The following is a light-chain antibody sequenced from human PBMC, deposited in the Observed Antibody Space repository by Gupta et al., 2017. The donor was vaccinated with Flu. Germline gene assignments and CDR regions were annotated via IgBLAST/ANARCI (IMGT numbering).Light chain of an antibody. CDR3: QQSHSPPLT. J-gene: IGKJ4*01. CDR2: AAS. CDR1: ESISTY. V-gene: IGKV1-39*01. Sequence: PSSLSASVGDRVTITCRASESISTYLNWYQQKPGRAPELLIYAASSLQSGVPSGFSGSGSGTDFTLTISSLQPEDFATYYCQQSHSPPLTFGGGTKVEIK.